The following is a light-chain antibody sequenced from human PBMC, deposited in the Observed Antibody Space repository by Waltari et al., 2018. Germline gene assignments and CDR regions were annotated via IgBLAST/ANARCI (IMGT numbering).Light chain of an antibody. Sequence: EIVLTQSPGTLPLSPGERGTLSCRASQSVSRFLAWYQQKPGQAPRLLIYGASTRATGIPDRFSGSGSGTDFSLTISRLEPKDFAVYYCQKYDRLPATFGQGTKVEIK. CDR3: QKYDRLPAT. J-gene: IGKJ1*01. V-gene: IGKV3-20*01. CDR2: GAS. CDR1: QSVSRF.